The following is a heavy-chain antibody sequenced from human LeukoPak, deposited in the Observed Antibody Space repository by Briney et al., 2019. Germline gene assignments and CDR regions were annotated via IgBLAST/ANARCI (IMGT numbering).Heavy chain of an antibody. V-gene: IGHV3-53*04. D-gene: IGHD6-19*01. CDR3: ASMVSGWSDY. CDR2: IYSGGST. Sequence: PGGSLRLSCAASGFTFSNYWMSWVRQAPGKGLEWVSVIYSGGSTYYADSVKGRFTISRHNSKNTLYLQMNSLRAEDTAVYYCASMVSGWSDYWGQGTLVTVSS. CDR1: GFTFSNYW. J-gene: IGHJ4*02.